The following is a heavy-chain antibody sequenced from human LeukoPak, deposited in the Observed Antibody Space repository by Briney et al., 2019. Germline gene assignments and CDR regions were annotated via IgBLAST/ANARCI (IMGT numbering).Heavy chain of an antibody. Sequence: ASVKVSCKASGYTFTSYDINWVRQAPGQGLEWMGWINPNSGGTNYAQKFQGRVTMTRDTSISTAYMELSRLRSDDTAVYYCASSDRIVATRYWGQGTLVTVSS. D-gene: IGHD5-12*01. CDR3: ASSDRIVATRY. CDR2: INPNSGGT. J-gene: IGHJ4*02. V-gene: IGHV1-2*02. CDR1: GYTFTSYD.